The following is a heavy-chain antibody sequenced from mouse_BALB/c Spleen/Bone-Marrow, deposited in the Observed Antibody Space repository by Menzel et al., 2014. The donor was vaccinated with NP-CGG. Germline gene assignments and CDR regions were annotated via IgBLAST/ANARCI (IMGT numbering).Heavy chain of an antibody. CDR2: ISGYYGDA. Sequence: VQLQQSGAKLVRPGVSVKISCKGSGYTFTDHAIHWVKRSHAKSLEWIGVISGYYGDAIYNQKFKGKDTMTVDKSSSTAYMELARLTSEDSAIYYCARSGKVRNAMDYWGQGTSVTVSS. D-gene: IGHD2-14*01. CDR3: ARSGKVRNAMDY. J-gene: IGHJ4*01. V-gene: IGHV1S137*01. CDR1: GYTFTDHA.